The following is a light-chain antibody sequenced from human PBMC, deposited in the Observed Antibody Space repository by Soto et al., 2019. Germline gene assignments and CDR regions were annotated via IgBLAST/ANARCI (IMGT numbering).Light chain of an antibody. CDR1: QSISSY. V-gene: IGKV1-39*01. CDR3: QQSYSTLYT. CDR2: AAS. J-gene: IGKJ2*01. Sequence: DLQMTQSPSSLSASVGDRVTITCRASQSISSYLNWYQQKPGKAPKLLIYAASSLQSGVPSRFSGSGSGTDFTLTISSLQPEEFATYYCQQSYSTLYTFGQGTKLESK.